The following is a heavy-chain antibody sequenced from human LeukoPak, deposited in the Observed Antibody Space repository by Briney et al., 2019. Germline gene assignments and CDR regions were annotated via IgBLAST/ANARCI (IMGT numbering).Heavy chain of an antibody. V-gene: IGHV3-23*01. CDR1: GFTLTSGA. J-gene: IGHJ5*02. CDR3: AKCSTSAYTTGWCNWIDP. D-gene: IGHD6-19*01. CDR2: TVSRGTT. Sequence: PGGSLRLSCVASGFTLTSGAMNWVRQAPGKGLEWVSATVSRGTTQYADSVKGRFTVSSDTSKNTLYLQMNSLRADDTAVYYCAKCSTSAYTTGWCNWIDPWGQGALVTVSS.